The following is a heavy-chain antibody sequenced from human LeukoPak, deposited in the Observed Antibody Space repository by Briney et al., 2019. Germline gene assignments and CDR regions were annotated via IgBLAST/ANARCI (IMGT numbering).Heavy chain of an antibody. CDR2: IRSNFYGGTT. D-gene: IGHD3-16*01. CDR3: TRGGGGDPVDY. CDR1: GFTFGDYA. V-gene: IGHV3-49*04. J-gene: IGHJ4*02. Sequence: GGSLRLSCTASGFTFGDYAMSWVRQAPGKGLEWVGFIRSNFYGGTTDYAASVKGRFTISRDGSKSIAYLQMNSLKTEDTAVYYCTRGGGGDPVDYWGQGALVIVSS.